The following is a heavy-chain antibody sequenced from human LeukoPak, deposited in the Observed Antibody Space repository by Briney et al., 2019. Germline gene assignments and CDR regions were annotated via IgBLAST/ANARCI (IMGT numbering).Heavy chain of an antibody. CDR2: IYYSGST. CDR1: GGSISSRSYY. V-gene: IGHV4-39*01. D-gene: IGHD2-15*01. CDR3: ARLVRDCSGGNCYSGFDY. Sequence: SETLSLTCTVSGGSISSRSYYWGWIRQPPGKGLEWIGSIYYSGSTYYNPSLKSRVTISVDTSKNQFSLKLSSVTAADTAVYYCARLVRDCSGGNCYSGFDYWGQGTLVTVSS. J-gene: IGHJ4*02.